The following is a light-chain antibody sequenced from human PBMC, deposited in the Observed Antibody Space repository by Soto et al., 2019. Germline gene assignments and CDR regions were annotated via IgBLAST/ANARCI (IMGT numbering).Light chain of an antibody. CDR1: TGAVTSGHY. V-gene: IGLV7-46*01. CDR3: LLYYVVAVV. Sequence: QAVVTQEPSLTVSPGGTVTLTCGSSTGAVTSGHYAYWFQQKPGQAPRTLIHNTNKKHSWTPARFSGSLLGGKAALTLSGAQPEDEADYYCLLYYVVAVVFGGGTKLNVL. CDR2: NTN. J-gene: IGLJ2*01.